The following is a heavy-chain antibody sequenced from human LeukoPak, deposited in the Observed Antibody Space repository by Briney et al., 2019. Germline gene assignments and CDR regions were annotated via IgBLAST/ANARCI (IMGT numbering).Heavy chain of an antibody. V-gene: IGHV3-23*01. J-gene: IGHJ4*02. CDR1: GFTFSSYG. CDR3: AKAPVTSCRGAYCYPFDY. Sequence: GGSLRLSCAASGFTFSSYGMHWVRQAPGKGLEWVSAISSTDAGTYHADSVRGRFTISRDSSKNTLYLQMNSLRAEDAAVYYCAKAPVTSCRGAYCYPFDYWGQGTLVTVSS. D-gene: IGHD2-21*01. CDR2: ISSTDAGT.